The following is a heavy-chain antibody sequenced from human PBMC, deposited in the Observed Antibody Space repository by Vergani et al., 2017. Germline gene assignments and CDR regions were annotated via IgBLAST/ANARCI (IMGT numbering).Heavy chain of an antibody. CDR2: ISAYNGNT. CDR3: ARDVDTAMVALHFDY. J-gene: IGHJ4*02. V-gene: IGHV1-18*01. CDR1: GYTFTSYG. Sequence: QVQLVQSGAEVKKPGASVKVSCKASGYTFTSYGISWVRQAPGQGLEWMGWISAYNGNTNYAQKPQGRVTMTTDTSTSTAYMELRSLRSDDTAVYYCARDVDTAMVALHFDYWGQGTLVTVSS. D-gene: IGHD5-18*01.